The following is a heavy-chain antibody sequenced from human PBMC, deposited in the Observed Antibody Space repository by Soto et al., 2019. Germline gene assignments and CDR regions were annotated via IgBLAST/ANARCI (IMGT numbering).Heavy chain of an antibody. J-gene: IGHJ5*02. CDR3: ARGVGSGTYYNQYNWFDP. CDR2: MYYTGTT. V-gene: IGHV4-59*01. Sequence: SETLSLTCSVSGDSISSDYWSWIRQPPGKGLEWIGYMYYTGTTNYNPSLRSRVTISLDTSKKQFSLKLSSVTAADTAVYYCARGVGSGTYYNQYNWFDPWGQGTLVTVSS. CDR1: GDSISSDY. D-gene: IGHD3-10*01.